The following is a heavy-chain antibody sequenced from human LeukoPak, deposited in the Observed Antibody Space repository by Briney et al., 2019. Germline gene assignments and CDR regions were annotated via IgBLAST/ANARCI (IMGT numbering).Heavy chain of an antibody. CDR3: TTGDSSGWSYYFDY. Sequence: PGGSLRLSCVTSGFTFTNAWMSWVRQAPGKGLEWVGRIKSKTDGGTTDYAAPVKGRFTISRDDSKNTLYLQMNSLKTEDTAVYYCTTGDSSGWSYYFDYWGQGTLVTVSS. CDR1: GFTFTNAW. D-gene: IGHD6-19*01. V-gene: IGHV3-15*01. J-gene: IGHJ4*02. CDR2: IKSKTDGGTT.